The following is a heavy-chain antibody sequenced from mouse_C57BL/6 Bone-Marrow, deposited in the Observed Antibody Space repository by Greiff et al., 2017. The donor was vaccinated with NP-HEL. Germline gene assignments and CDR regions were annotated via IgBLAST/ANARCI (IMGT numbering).Heavy chain of an antibody. CDR3: ARQRGSSGYAMDY. CDR2: ISSGGSYT. CDR1: GFTFSSYG. J-gene: IGHJ4*01. V-gene: IGHV5-6*01. Sequence: EVQRVESGGDLVKPGGSLKLSCAASGFTFSSYGMSWVRQTPDKRLEWVATISSGGSYTYYPDSVKGRFTISRDNAKNTLYLQMSSLKSEDTAMYYCARQRGSSGYAMDYWGQGTSVTVSS.